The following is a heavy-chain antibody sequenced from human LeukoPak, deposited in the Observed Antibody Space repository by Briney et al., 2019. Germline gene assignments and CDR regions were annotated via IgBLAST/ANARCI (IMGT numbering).Heavy chain of an antibody. J-gene: IGHJ4*02. CDR1: GGTFSSSSYY. Sequence: SETLSLSCRASGGTFSSSSYYWGRNRQPPGKGLEWIGDVYYSGSTYYNPSLKSRVTISVDTSKNQFFLKLSSVTAADTAVYYCARRAGYNYGFDYWGQGTLVTVSS. V-gene: IGHV4-39*01. CDR3: ARRAGYNYGFDY. CDR2: VYYSGST. D-gene: IGHD5-18*01.